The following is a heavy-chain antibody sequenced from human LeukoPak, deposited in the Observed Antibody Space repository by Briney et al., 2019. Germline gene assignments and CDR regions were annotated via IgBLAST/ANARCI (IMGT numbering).Heavy chain of an antibody. V-gene: IGHV1-69*04. J-gene: IGHJ4*02. Sequence: SVKVSCKASGGTFSSYAISWVRQAPGQGLEWMGRIIPIFGIANYARKFQGRVTITADKSTSTAYMELSSLRSEDTAVYYCARLDTYYDILTGYSHWGQGTLVTVSS. CDR2: IIPIFGIA. CDR3: ARLDTYYDILTGYSH. CDR1: GGTFSSYA. D-gene: IGHD3-9*01.